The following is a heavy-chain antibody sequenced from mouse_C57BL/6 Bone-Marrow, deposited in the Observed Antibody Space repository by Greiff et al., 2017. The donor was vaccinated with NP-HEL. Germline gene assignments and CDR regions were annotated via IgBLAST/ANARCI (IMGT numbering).Heavy chain of an antibody. CDR3: ASHYYGRADYAMDY. CDR1: GFTFSSYG. D-gene: IGHD1-1*01. V-gene: IGHV5-6*01. Sequence: DVHLVESGGDLVKPGGSLKLSCAASGFTFSSYGMSWVRQTPDKRLEWVATISSGGSYTSYPDSVKGRFTISRDNAKNTLYLQMSSLKSEDTAMYYCASHYYGRADYAMDYWGQGTSVTVSS. J-gene: IGHJ4*01. CDR2: ISSGGSYT.